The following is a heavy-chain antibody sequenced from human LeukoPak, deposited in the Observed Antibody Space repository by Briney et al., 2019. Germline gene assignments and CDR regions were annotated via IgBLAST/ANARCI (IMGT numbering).Heavy chain of an antibody. J-gene: IGHJ5*02. CDR1: GFTFSSYG. CDR2: ISGSGGST. Sequence: GGSLRLSCAASGFTFSSYGMSWVRQASGKGLEWVSAISGSGGSTYYADSVKGRFTISRDNSKNTLYLQMNSLRAEDTAVYYCARSPKGNNWFDPWGQGTLVTVSS. D-gene: IGHD3-10*01. V-gene: IGHV3-23*01. CDR3: ARSPKGNNWFDP.